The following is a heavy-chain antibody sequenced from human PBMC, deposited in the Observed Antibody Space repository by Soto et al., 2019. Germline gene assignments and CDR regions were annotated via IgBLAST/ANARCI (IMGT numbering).Heavy chain of an antibody. V-gene: IGHV3-23*01. J-gene: IGHJ6*02. CDR1: GFPLSTYG. CDR2: ITGTGGNT. CDR3: ARIRGYWYGLDV. Sequence: EVQLLESGGGLVQPGGSLRLSCAASGFPLSTYGMTWVRQAPGKGLEWVSAITGTGGNTYYVDSVKGRFTSSRDNSKNLLYLQVNSPRGEDTAVYYCARIRGYWYGLDVWGQGTTVTVSS.